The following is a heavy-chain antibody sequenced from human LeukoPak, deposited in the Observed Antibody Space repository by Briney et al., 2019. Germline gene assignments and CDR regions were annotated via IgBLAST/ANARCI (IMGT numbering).Heavy chain of an antibody. CDR1: GYLFTAYG. D-gene: IGHD1-26*01. V-gene: IGHV1-18*01. J-gene: IGHJ4*02. Sequence: ASVKVSCKASGYLFTAYGINWVRQAPGQGLEWMGWISPYNGNTNFAQKFQGRVTLTTDTSTSTVHMDLRSLRSDDTAVYYCAKDSGSRDFDYWGQGTLVTVSS. CDR2: ISPYNGNT. CDR3: AKDSGSRDFDY.